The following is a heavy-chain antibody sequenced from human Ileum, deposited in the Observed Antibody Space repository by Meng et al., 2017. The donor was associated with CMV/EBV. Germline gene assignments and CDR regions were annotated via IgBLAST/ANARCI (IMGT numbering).Heavy chain of an antibody. V-gene: IGHV4-30-4*08. Sequence: QLRGWGPGVVKPSQALAITGTGSGGAMTVGIYDWSWISQLPGRGLELIGYIYYSGSPYYKPSLKSRVTISLDTSKIQCSLNLRSVTATDSAVYHCVRQVVAASFEYWGQGDLVTVSS. CDR2: IYYSGSP. CDR3: VRQVVAASFEY. J-gene: IGHJ4*02. D-gene: IGHD2-15*01. CDR1: GGAMTVGIYD.